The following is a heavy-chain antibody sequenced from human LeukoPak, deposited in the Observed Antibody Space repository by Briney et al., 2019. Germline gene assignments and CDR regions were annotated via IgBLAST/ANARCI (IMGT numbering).Heavy chain of an antibody. CDR1: GGSISSGGYS. V-gene: IGHV4-30-2*02. J-gene: IGHJ4*02. CDR3: VRDRELNY. CDR2: IYHSGNT. Sequence: SETLSLTCAVSGGSISSGGYSWSWIRQPPGKGLEWIGYIYHSGNTNYNPSFKSRVTISEDTPKNQFSLKLSSVTAADTAVYYCVRDRELNYWGQGTLVTVSS. D-gene: IGHD3-10*01.